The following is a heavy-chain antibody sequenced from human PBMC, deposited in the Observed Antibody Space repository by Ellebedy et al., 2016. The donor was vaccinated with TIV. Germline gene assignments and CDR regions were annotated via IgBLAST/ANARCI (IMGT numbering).Heavy chain of an antibody. CDR2: MRQDGREE. CDR1: GFTLSTYW. Sequence: GESLKISCAASGFTLSTYWMNWVRQAPGKGLEWVASMRQDGREEYFVDSVKGRFTSSRDNTKNSLYLQMNSLSAEDTAVYYCAKPQLPYYDILTSAFDIWGQGTLVTVSS. J-gene: IGHJ3*02. CDR3: AKPQLPYYDILTSAFDI. V-gene: IGHV3-7*03. D-gene: IGHD3-9*01.